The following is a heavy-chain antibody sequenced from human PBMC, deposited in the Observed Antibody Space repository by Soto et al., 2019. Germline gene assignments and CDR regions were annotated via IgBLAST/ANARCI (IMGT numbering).Heavy chain of an antibody. V-gene: IGHV1-24*01. CDR3: ATLRARITMIVVVHNWFDP. D-gene: IGHD3-22*01. CDR2: FDPEDGET. CDR1: GYTLTELS. Sequence: ASVKVSCKVSGYTLTELSMHWVRQALGKGLDWMGGFDPEDGETIYAQKFQGRVTMTEDTSTDTAYMELSSLRSEDTAVYYCATLRARITMIVVVHNWFDPWGQGTLVTVSS. J-gene: IGHJ5*02.